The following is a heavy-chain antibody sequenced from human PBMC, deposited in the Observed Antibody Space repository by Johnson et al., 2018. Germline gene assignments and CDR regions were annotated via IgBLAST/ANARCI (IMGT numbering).Heavy chain of an antibody. Sequence: QVQLQQWGAGLLKPSETLSLTCAVYGGSFSGYYWSWIRQPPGKGLEWIGEINHSGSTNYNPSLKSRVTLSVDTSKNQFSLKLSSVTAADTAVYYCARVGYYGSGSYYNRYYYYYYYMDVWGKGTTVTVSS. D-gene: IGHD3-10*01. V-gene: IGHV4-34*01. CDR2: INHSGST. CDR3: ARVGYYGSGSYYNRYYYYYYYMDV. J-gene: IGHJ6*03. CDR1: GGSFSGYY.